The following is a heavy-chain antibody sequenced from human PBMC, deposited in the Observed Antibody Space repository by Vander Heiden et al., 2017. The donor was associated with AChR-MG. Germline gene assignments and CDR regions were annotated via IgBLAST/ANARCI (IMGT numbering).Heavy chain of an antibody. CDR2: IIPIFGTA. J-gene: IGHJ4*02. D-gene: IGHD3-22*01. CDR3: ANHTGNYYDSSGYYLGD. CDR1: GGTFSSYG. V-gene: IGHV1-69*01. Sequence: QVQLVQSGAEVKKPGSSVKVSCKASGGTFSSYGISGGRQAPGQGLEWMGGIIPIFGTANYAQKFQGRVTITADESTSTAYMELSSLRSEDTAVYYCANHTGNYYDSSGYYLGDWGQGTLVTVSS.